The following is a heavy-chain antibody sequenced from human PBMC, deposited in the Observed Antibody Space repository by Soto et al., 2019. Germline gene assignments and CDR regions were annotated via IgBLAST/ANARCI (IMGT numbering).Heavy chain of an antibody. J-gene: IGHJ4*02. CDR2: ISAHHGNT. D-gene: IGHD1-1*01. Sequence: QVHLVQSGAEVKKPGASVKVSCKGSGYAFTTYGITWVRQAPGQGLEWMGWISAHHGNTTYAKELPGRVAATRDAPTRTASTELTSPRSDDTAVYYCARGRYGDYWGQGALVTVSS. CDR1: GYAFTTYG. CDR3: ARGRYGDY. V-gene: IGHV1-18*01.